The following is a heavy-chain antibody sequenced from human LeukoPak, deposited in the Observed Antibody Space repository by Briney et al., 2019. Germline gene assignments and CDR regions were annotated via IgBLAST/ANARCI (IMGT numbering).Heavy chain of an antibody. CDR2: ISAYNGNT. D-gene: IGHD3-22*01. CDR1: GYIFTSYG. V-gene: IGHV1-18*01. Sequence: ASVKVSCKASGYIFTSYGISWVRQAPGQGLEWMGWISAYNGNTNYAQKLQGRVTMTTDTSTSTAYMELRSLRSDDTAVYYCARDQAMTYYYDSSGYWGQGTLVTVSS. J-gene: IGHJ4*02. CDR3: ARDQAMTYYYDSSGY.